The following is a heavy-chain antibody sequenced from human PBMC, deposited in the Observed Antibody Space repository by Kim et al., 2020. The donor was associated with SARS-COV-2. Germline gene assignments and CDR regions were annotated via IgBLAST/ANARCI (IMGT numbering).Heavy chain of an antibody. CDR3: AREIYGDLYYFDY. D-gene: IGHD4-17*01. V-gene: IGHV1-3*01. Sequence: YSQKFQGRVTITRDTSASTAYMELSSLRSEDTAVYYCAREIYGDLYYFDYWGQGTLVTVSS. J-gene: IGHJ4*02.